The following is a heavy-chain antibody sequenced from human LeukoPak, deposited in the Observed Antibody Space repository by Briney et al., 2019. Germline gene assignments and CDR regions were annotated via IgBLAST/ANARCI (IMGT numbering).Heavy chain of an antibody. CDR1: GYTFTSYD. D-gene: IGHD6-13*01. CDR3: ARGLYSSSWWIHYYYMDV. V-gene: IGHV1-8*01. CDR2: MNPNSGNT. J-gene: IGHJ6*03. Sequence: GASVKVSCKASGYTFTSYDINWVRQATGQGLEWMGWMNPNSGNTGYAQKFQGRVTMTRNTSISTAYMELSSLRSEDTAVYYCARGLYSSSWWIHYYYMDVWGKGTTVTVSS.